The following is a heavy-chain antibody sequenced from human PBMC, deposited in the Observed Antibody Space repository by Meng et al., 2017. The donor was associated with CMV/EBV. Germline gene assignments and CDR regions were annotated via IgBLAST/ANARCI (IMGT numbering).Heavy chain of an antibody. J-gene: IGHJ4*03. CDR2: IRTKCYGGTT. Sequence: GESLKISCTASGFPFGDYPMNWVRQAPGKGLEWVGFIRTKCYGGTTEYAASMKDRFTISRDDSKNIAHLHIHSLRTENTAIYFCTRVVPFYSGGTAFYVFDDWGQGTLVTVSS. V-gene: IGHV3-49*04. CDR1: GFPFGDYP. CDR3: TRVVPFYSGGTAFYVFDD. D-gene: IGHD2-15*01.